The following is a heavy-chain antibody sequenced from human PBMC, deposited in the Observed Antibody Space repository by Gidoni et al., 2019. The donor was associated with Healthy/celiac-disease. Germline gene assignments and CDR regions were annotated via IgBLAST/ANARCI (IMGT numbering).Heavy chain of an antibody. CDR3: ARGPWAYGDYGWFDP. Sequence: EVQLVESGGGLVKPGGSLRLSCAASGFTFSSYSMNWVRQAPGKGLEWVSSISSSSSYIYYADSVKGRFTISRDNAKNSLYLQMNSLRAEDTAVYYCARGPWAYGDYGWFDPWGQGTLVTVSS. D-gene: IGHD4-17*01. CDR1: GFTFSSYS. V-gene: IGHV3-21*01. J-gene: IGHJ5*02. CDR2: ISSSSSYI.